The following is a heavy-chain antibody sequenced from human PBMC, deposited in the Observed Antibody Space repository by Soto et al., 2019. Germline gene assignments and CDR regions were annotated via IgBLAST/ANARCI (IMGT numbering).Heavy chain of an antibody. J-gene: IGHJ6*02. Sequence: QITLMESGPTLVKPTQTLTLTCTFSGFSLSTGGVGVGWIRQPPGKALEWLALIYWDDDKRYSPSLRSRLTITKDTSKNQVVLTMTNMDPVDTATYYCTHSRCGGDCLQSYSSHYYFGMDVWGHGTTVTVSS. V-gene: IGHV2-5*02. CDR1: GFSLSTGGVG. D-gene: IGHD2-21*02. CDR3: THSRCGGDCLQSYSSHYYFGMDV. CDR2: IYWDDDK.